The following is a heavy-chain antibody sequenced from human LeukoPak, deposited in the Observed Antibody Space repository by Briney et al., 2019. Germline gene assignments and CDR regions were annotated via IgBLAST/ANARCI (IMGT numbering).Heavy chain of an antibody. CDR2: IHPSTGNP. CDR3: ARAFQSLGGLSLPDF. V-gene: IGHV7-4-1*02. J-gene: IGHJ4*02. CDR1: GYTFTNYA. Sequence: ASVKVSCKASGYTFTNYAMNWVRQAPGQGLEWMGWIHPSTGNPTYAQGFTGRFVFSLDTSVSTTYLQISSLKAEDTAVYYCARAFQSLGGLSLPDFWGQGTLVTVSS. D-gene: IGHD3-16*02.